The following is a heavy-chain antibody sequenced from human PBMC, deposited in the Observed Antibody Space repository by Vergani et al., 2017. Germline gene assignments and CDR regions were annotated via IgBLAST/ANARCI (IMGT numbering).Heavy chain of an antibody. D-gene: IGHD3-9*01. CDR2: IKQDGSEK. J-gene: IGHJ4*02. CDR3: ARDSHFDWLSPFDY. V-gene: IGHV3-7*04. Sequence: EVQLVESGGGLVQPGGSLRLSCAASGFTFSSYWMSWVRQAPGKGLEWVANIKQDGSEKYYVDSVKGRFTISRDNAKNSLYLQMNSLRAEDTAVYYCARDSHFDWLSPFDYWGQGTLVTVSS. CDR1: GFTFSSYW.